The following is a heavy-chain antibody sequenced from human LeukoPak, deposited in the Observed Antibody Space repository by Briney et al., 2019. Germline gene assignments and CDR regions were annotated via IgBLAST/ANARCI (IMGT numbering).Heavy chain of an antibody. CDR3: ARATTPAQFDY. Sequence: ASVKVSCKASGYTFTGYYMHWVRQAPGQGLEWMGWINPNSGGTNYAQKFQGRVTMTRDMSTSTVYMELSSLRSEDTAVYYCARATTPAQFDYWGQGTLVTVSS. CDR1: GYTFTGYY. D-gene: IGHD1-1*01. CDR2: INPNSGGT. V-gene: IGHV1-2*02. J-gene: IGHJ4*02.